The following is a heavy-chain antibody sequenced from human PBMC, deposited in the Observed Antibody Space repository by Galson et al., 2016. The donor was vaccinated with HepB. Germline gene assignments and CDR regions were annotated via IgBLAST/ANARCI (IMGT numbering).Heavy chain of an antibody. Sequence: SLRLSCAASGFPFNSYAMHWVRQAPGKGLEFVAVISYDGSIKLYAESVKGRFTVSRDNSKNTLYLQMSNLRPEDTAVYCCARVTPVAGKNAWGQGTLVTVSS. D-gene: IGHD6-19*01. CDR2: ISYDGSIK. J-gene: IGHJ5*02. CDR3: ARVTPVAGKNA. V-gene: IGHV3-30-3*01. CDR1: GFPFNSYA.